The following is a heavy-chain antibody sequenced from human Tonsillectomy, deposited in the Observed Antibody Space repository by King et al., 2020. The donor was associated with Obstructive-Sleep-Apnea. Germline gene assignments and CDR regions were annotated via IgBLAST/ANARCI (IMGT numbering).Heavy chain of an antibody. D-gene: IGHD5-24*01. CDR3: ARGIDGYNAAYFDY. CDR2: IYYTGST. V-gene: IGHV4-39*07. J-gene: IGHJ4*02. CDR1: GGSISSSSYS. Sequence: QLQESGPGLVKPSETLSLTCSVSGGSISSSSYSWGWIRQPPGKGLEWIGNIYYTGSTYYNPSLKSRVTISVDKSRMQFSLKLSSLTAADTAVYYCARGIDGYNAAYFDYWGQGTLVTVSS.